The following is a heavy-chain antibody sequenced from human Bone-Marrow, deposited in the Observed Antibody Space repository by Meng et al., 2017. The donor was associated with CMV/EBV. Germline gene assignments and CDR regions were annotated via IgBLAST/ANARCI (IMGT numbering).Heavy chain of an antibody. CDR3: AREGCSSTSCPAGAFDI. Sequence: GESLKISCAASGFTFSSYAMSWVRQAPGKGLEWVSAISGSGGSTYYADSVKGRFTISRDNSKNTLYLQMNSLRAEDTAVYYCAREGCSSTSCPAGAFDIWGQGTMVTVSS. V-gene: IGHV3-23*01. CDR1: GFTFSSYA. D-gene: IGHD2-2*01. CDR2: ISGSGGST. J-gene: IGHJ3*02.